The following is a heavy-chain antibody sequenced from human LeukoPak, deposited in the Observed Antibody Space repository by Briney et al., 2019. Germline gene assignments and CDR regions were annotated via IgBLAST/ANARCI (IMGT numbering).Heavy chain of an antibody. V-gene: IGHV3-7*04. D-gene: IGHD1-7*01. J-gene: IGHJ5*02. Sequence: GGSLRLSCAASGFTFSKNGMHWVRQAPGKGLEWVANIKEDGSDKYYVDSVKGRFTISRDNAKNSLYLQMNSLRAEDTAVYYCARGTNSAFDPWGQGTLVTVSS. CDR2: IKEDGSDK. CDR3: ARGTNSAFDP. CDR1: GFTFSKNG.